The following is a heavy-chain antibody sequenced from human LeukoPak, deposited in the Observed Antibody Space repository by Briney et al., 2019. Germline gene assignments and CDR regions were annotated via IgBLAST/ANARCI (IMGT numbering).Heavy chain of an antibody. Sequence: GGSLRLSCAASGFTFSDHYMSWIRQAPGKGLEWVSYISSSSYTNYADSVKGRFTISRDNAKNSLYLQMNSLRAEDTAVYYCARSYSSSWPLDYWGQGTLVTVSS. J-gene: IGHJ4*02. CDR2: ISSSSYT. CDR3: ARSYSSSWPLDY. D-gene: IGHD6-13*01. CDR1: GFTFSDHY. V-gene: IGHV3-11*03.